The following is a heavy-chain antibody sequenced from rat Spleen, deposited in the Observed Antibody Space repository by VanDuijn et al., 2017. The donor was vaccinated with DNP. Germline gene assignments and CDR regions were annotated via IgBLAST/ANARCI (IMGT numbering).Heavy chain of an antibody. V-gene: IGHV3-3*01. J-gene: IGHJ2*01. CDR2: INGVGDT. CDR3: ARGYYAGGYYYS. CDR1: GYSITSNY. D-gene: IGHD1-12*02. Sequence: DVQLQESGSGLVKPSQSLSLTCSVTGYSITSNYWGWIRKFPGNKLDWMGYINGVGDTNYNPSLKSRISITRDTSKNQFFLQVNSVTTEDTATYYCARGYYAGGYYYSWGQGVMVTVSS.